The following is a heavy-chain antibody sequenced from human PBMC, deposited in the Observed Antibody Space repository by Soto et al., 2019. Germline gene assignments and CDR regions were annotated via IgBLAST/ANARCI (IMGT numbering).Heavy chain of an antibody. CDR3: ARDSSGRHDY. CDR2: IYHGGAT. CDR1: GGSRSRGSDY. V-gene: IGHV4-61*01. D-gene: IGHD3-22*01. Sequence: PPXTRSLTCPVSGGSRSRGSDYRSWIRKPPGKGLEWIGYIYHGGATTYNASLKSRVTISVDTSKNQFFLKVNSVTAADTAVYFCARDSSGRHDYWGQGTPVTVSA. J-gene: IGHJ4*02.